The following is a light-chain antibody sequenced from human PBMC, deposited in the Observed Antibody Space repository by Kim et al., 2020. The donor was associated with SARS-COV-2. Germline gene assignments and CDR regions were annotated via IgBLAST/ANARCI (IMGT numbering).Light chain of an antibody. J-gene: IGKJ1*01. V-gene: IGKV3D-20*01. CDR2: GAS. Sequence: SPGEKATLSSAASQSVSSTDLAWYHHRPVPAPRLLIYGASSRATGIPDRFSGSGSGTDFTLTITRLEPEDFAVYYCQQYSSAPATFGEGTKVDIK. CDR3: QQYSSAPAT. CDR1: QSVSSTD.